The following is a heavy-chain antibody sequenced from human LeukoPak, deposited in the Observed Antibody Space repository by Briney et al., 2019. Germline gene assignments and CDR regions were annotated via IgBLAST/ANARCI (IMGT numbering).Heavy chain of an antibody. D-gene: IGHD3-10*01. J-gene: IGHJ4*02. Sequence: PGGSLRLSCAASGFIFSSYWMHWVRQPPGKGLVYIACINTDGISTSYADSVKGRFTISRDNAKNSLYLQMNSLRAEDTAVYYCVRGYYGSGSYPTFDYWGQGTLVSVSS. CDR3: VRGYYGSGSYPTFDY. CDR2: INTDGIST. V-gene: IGHV3-74*01. CDR1: GFIFSSYW.